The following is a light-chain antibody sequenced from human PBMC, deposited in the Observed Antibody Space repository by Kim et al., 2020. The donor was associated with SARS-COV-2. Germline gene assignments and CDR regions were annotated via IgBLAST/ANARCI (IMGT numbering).Light chain of an antibody. CDR2: WAS. J-gene: IGKJ2*03. CDR1: HTILYDANNRDS. V-gene: IGKV4-1*01. CDR3: QQYYSTPPS. Sequence: RATINCKSSHTILYDANNRDSLAWYQHKSGQPPKLLMYWASTRAAGVPDRFTGSGSGTDFTLTISSLQDEDVAVYYCQQYYSTPPSFGQGTKLEIK.